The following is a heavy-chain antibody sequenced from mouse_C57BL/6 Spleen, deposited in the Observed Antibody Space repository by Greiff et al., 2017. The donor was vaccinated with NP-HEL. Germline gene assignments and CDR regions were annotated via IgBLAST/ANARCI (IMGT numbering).Heavy chain of an antibody. J-gene: IGHJ3*01. D-gene: IGHD1-1*01. CDR2: IHPNSGST. V-gene: IGHV1-64*01. CDR1: GYTFTSYW. CDR3: ASSFITTGVFAY. Sequence: VQLQQSGAELVKPGASVKLSCKASGYTFTSYWMHWVKQRPGQGLEWIGMIHPNSGSTNYNEKFKSKATLTVDKSSSTAYMQLISLTSEDSAVYDCASSFITTGVFAYWGQGTLVTVSA.